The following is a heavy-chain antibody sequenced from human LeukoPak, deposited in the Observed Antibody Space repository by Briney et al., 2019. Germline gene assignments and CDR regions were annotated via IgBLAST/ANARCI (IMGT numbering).Heavy chain of an antibody. D-gene: IGHD3-22*01. Sequence: PGGSLRLSCAASGFTFSSYSMNWVRQAPGKGLEWVSYISSSSSTIYYADSVKGRFTISRDNAKNSLYLQMNSLRAEDTAVYYCAKSFYYDSSGYYYVHWGQGTLVTVSS. CDR3: AKSFYYDSSGYYYVH. CDR1: GFTFSSYS. J-gene: IGHJ4*02. V-gene: IGHV3-48*01. CDR2: ISSSSSTI.